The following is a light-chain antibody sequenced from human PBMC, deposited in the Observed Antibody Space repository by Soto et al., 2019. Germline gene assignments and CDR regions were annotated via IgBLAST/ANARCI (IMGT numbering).Light chain of an antibody. CDR3: QEYNDWPRGT. Sequence: EVVMTQSPATLSASPGERATLSCRASQSVNTNLAWYQKKPGQAPTVLVYAASTRATGIPDRFSGSGSGTDFTLTIRSLQPEDFALYYCQEYNDWPRGTFGQGTKVEVK. CDR2: AAS. CDR1: QSVNTN. V-gene: IGKV3-15*01. J-gene: IGKJ1*01.